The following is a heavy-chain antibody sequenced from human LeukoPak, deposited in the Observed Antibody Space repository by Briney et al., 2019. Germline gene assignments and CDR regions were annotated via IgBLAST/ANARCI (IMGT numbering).Heavy chain of an antibody. Sequence: GGSLRLSCAASGFTFSTYGMNWVRQAPGKGLEWVSYISSSNDSIYYADSVKGRFTISRDNAENSLYLQMNSLRDEDTAVYYCARAMRSGYDYWGQGTLVTVSS. D-gene: IGHD5-12*01. CDR3: ARAMRSGYDY. CDR2: ISSSNDSI. J-gene: IGHJ4*02. CDR1: GFTFSTYG. V-gene: IGHV3-48*02.